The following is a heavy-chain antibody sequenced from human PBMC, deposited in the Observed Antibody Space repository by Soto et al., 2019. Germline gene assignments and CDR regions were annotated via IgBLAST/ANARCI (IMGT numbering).Heavy chain of an antibody. Sequence: PGESLKISCKGSGYTFTNYWIAWVRQMPGKGREWMGIIYPGDSDTRYSPSFQGQVTISVDKSITTAYLQWSSLKASDTAMYYCATGSQPGGTYRQTFQCWGQGILGTVSS. D-gene: IGHD3-16*02. J-gene: IGHJ4*02. V-gene: IGHV5-51*01. CDR2: IYPGDSDT. CDR3: ATGSQPGGTYRQTFQC. CDR1: GYTFTNYW.